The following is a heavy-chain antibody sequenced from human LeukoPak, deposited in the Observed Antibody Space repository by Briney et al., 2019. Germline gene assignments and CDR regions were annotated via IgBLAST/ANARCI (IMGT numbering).Heavy chain of an antibody. CDR3: ARRGRVDDFWSGYYTGLFDY. Sequence: PSETLSLTCTVSGGSISTHYWSWIRQPPGKGLEWIGYVYYSGSTNYNPSLKSRVTTSVDTSKNQFSLKLSSVTAADTAVYYCARRGRVDDFWSGYYTGLFDYWGQGTLVTVSS. V-gene: IGHV4-59*08. J-gene: IGHJ4*02. CDR2: VYYSGST. CDR1: GGSISTHY. D-gene: IGHD3-3*01.